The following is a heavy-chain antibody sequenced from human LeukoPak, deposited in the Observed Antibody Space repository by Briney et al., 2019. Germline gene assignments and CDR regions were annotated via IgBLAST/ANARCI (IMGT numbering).Heavy chain of an antibody. CDR1: GDSVSRNTAG. Sequence: SQTLSLTCAISGDSVSRNTAGWNWIRQSPSRGLEWLGRTYYRSKWYNDYAVSVKSRITINPDTSKNQFSLQLNSVTPEDTAVYYCARDYSGWYAYYYYYMDVWGKGTTVTVSS. CDR3: ARDYSGWYAYYYYYMDV. D-gene: IGHD6-19*01. J-gene: IGHJ6*03. CDR2: TYYRSKWYN. V-gene: IGHV6-1*01.